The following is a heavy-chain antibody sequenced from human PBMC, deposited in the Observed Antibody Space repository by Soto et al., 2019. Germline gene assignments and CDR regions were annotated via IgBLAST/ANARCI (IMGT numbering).Heavy chain of an antibody. J-gene: IGHJ4*02. Sequence: QVQLVQSGAEVKKSGASVKVSCKASGFTLNDFGVSWVRQAPGQGLEWMGWISGYDGNTNFAQKYEGRVTMTIDSSTSTAYMELRNLRSDDTAMYYCAREKWFGQTPFDSWGQGTLVTVS. D-gene: IGHD3-10*01. CDR1: GFTLNDFG. CDR3: AREKWFGQTPFDS. CDR2: ISGYDGNT. V-gene: IGHV1-18*01.